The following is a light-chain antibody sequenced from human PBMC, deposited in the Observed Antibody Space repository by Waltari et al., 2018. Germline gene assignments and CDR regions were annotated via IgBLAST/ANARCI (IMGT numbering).Light chain of an antibody. CDR2: AAS. Sequence: DIQMTQSPSSLSASVGDTATITCRASQSISSYLNWYQQKPGKAPKLLIYAASSLQSGVPSRFSGSGSGTDFTLTISSLQPEDFATYYCQQSFSVPPGFTFGPGTTVDIK. J-gene: IGKJ3*01. CDR1: QSISSY. V-gene: IGKV1-39*01. CDR3: QQSFSVPPGFT.